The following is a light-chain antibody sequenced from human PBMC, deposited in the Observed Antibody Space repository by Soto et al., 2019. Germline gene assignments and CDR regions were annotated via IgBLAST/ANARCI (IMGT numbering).Light chain of an antibody. CDR2: KAS. CDR3: QQYNTYPLP. Sequence: DIQMTQSPSTLSASVGERVTITCRASQSITTWLAWYQQKPGKAPKLLIYKASSLEGGVPSRFSGSGSGTEFNITISSLQPADFATYYCQQYNTYPLPFGGGTTVEIK. J-gene: IGKJ4*01. V-gene: IGKV1-5*03. CDR1: QSITTW.